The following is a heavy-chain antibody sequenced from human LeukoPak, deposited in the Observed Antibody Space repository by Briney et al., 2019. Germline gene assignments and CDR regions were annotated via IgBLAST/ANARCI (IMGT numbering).Heavy chain of an antibody. Sequence: PGGSLRLSCAASGFTFSSYWMSWVRQAPGKGLEWVANIKQDGSEKYYVDSVKGRFTISRDNAKNSLYLQMNSLRAEDTAVYYCARAFVAATSPVLSPPYYYYYYMDVWGKGTTVTVSS. J-gene: IGHJ6*03. CDR1: GFTFSSYW. D-gene: IGHD2-15*01. CDR2: IKQDGSEK. CDR3: ARAFVAATSPVLSPPYYYYYYMDV. V-gene: IGHV3-7*01.